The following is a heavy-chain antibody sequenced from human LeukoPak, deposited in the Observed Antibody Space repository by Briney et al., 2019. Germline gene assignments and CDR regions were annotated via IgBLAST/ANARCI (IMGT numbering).Heavy chain of an antibody. D-gene: IGHD4-23*01. CDR2: ISAYNGNT. CDR1: GYTFIRYG. V-gene: IGHV1-18*01. CDR3: ARGGQLLTSDFDY. J-gene: IGHJ4*02. Sequence: ASVNVSCKAAGYTFIRYGISWVRQAPGQGLEWMGWISAYNGNTKNVQKFQGRVTMTTDTSTSIAYMELRSLRSDDTAVYYCARGGQLLTSDFDYWGQGTLVTVSS.